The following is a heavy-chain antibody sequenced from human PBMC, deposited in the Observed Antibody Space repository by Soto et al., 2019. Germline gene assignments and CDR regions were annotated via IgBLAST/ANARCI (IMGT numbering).Heavy chain of an antibody. Sequence: SVKVSCKASGFTFTSSAMQWVRQARGQRLEWIGWIVVGSGNTNYAQKFQERVTITRDMSTSTAYMELSSLRSEDTAVYYCARGRRRGYSGYGNYFDYWGQGTLVTVSS. J-gene: IGHJ4*02. CDR1: GFTFTSSA. CDR2: IVVGSGNT. D-gene: IGHD5-12*01. CDR3: ARGRRRGYSGYGNYFDY. V-gene: IGHV1-58*02.